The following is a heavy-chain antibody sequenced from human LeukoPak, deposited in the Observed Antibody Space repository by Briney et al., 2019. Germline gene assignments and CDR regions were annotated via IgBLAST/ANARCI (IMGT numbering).Heavy chain of an antibody. CDR2: INHSGST. V-gene: IGHV4-34*01. Sequence: NPSETLSLTCAVYGGSFSGYYWSWIRQPPGKGLEWIGEINHSGSTNYNPSLKSRVTISVDTSKNQFSLKLSSVTAADTAVYYCARAGNIAAAGRRRLVPIDYWGQGTLVTVSS. D-gene: IGHD6-13*01. CDR1: GGSFSGYY. CDR3: ARAGNIAAAGRRRLVPIDY. J-gene: IGHJ4*02.